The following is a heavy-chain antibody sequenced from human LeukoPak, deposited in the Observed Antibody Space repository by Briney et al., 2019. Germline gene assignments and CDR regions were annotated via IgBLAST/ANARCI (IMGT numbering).Heavy chain of an antibody. CDR2: ISDSGGRT. CDR1: GITLSNYG. D-gene: IGHD3-22*01. Sequence: AGGSLRLSCAVSGITLSNYGMSWVRQAPGKGLECVAGISDSGGRTNYADSVKGRFTISRDNPKNTIYLQMNSLRAEDTAVYFCAKRGVVIRVILVGFHKEAYYFDSWGQGALVTVSS. CDR3: AKRGVVIRVILVGFHKEAYYFDS. J-gene: IGHJ4*02. V-gene: IGHV3-23*01.